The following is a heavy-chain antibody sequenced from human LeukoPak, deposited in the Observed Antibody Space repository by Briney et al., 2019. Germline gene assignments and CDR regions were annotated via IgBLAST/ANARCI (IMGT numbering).Heavy chain of an antibody. CDR1: GGSISSYY. CDR2: IYYSGRT. V-gene: IGHV4-59*08. D-gene: IGHD3-3*01. CDR3: ARQPYEPYYDFWSGYVDY. Sequence: SETLSLTCTVSGGSISSYYWSWIRQPPGKGLEWIGYIYYSGRTNYNPSLKCRVTISVDTSKNQFSLKLSSVTAADTAVYYCARQPYEPYYDFWSGYVDYWGQGTLVTVSS. J-gene: IGHJ4*02.